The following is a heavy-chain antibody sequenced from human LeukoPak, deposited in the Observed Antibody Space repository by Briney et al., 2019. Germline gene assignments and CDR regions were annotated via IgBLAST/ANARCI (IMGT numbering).Heavy chain of an antibody. V-gene: IGHV4-59*08. CDR1: GGSISSYY. CDR3: ASYGGSTGDAFDI. Sequence: PSETLSLTCTVSGGSISSYYWSWIRQSPGKGLEYIGYIYYSGSTNYNPSLKSRVTISVDTSKNQVPLKLSSVTAADTAVYYCASYGGSTGDAFDIWGQGTMVTVSS. J-gene: IGHJ3*02. D-gene: IGHD4-17*01. CDR2: IYYSGST.